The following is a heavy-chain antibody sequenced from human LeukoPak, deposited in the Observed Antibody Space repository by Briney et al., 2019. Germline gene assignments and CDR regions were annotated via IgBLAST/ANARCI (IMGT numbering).Heavy chain of an antibody. D-gene: IGHD2-15*01. CDR1: GYTFSSYA. CDR3: AKFDPLSEDIVVVVGDC. V-gene: IGHV3-23*01. J-gene: IGHJ4*02. Sequence: ASVKVSCKASGYTFSSYAMSWVRQAPGKGLEWVSAISGSGGSTYYADSVKGRFTISRDNSKNTLYLQMNSLRAEDTAVYYCAKFDPLSEDIVVVVGDCWGQGTLVTVSS. CDR2: ISGSGGST.